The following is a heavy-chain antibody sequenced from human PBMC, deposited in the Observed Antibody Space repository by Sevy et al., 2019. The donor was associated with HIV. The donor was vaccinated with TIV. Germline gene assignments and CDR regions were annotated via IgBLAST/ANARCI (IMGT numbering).Heavy chain of an antibody. V-gene: IGHV4-59*08. CDR2: IYYNGHT. Sequence: SETLSLTCTVSGGSITSPDWNWIRQPPGKGLEWIANIYYNGHTNYNPSLKSLVTLSLDTSKNQFSLRLSSVTAADTAMYYCAGENAWGRGYSWGQGTLVTVSS. CDR3: AGENAWGRGYS. CDR1: GGSITSPD. J-gene: IGHJ4*02. D-gene: IGHD1-26*01.